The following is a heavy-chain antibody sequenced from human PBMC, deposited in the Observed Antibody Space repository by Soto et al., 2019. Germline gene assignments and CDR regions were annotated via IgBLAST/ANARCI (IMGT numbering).Heavy chain of an antibody. J-gene: IGHJ3*02. CDR1: GFTFSSYA. D-gene: IGHD4-17*01. Sequence: EVQLVESGGGLVQPGGSLRLSCAASGFTFSSYAMHWVRQAPGKGLEYVSAISSNGGSTYYANSVKGRFTISRDNSKNTLYLQMGSLRAEDMAVYYCAIPGYGDSYIWGQGTMVTVSS. CDR3: AIPGYGDSYI. V-gene: IGHV3-64*01. CDR2: ISSNGGST.